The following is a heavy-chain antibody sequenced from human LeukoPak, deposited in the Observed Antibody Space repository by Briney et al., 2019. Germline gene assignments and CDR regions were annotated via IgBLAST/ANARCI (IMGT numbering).Heavy chain of an antibody. CDR2: INPNTGAT. D-gene: IGHD1-20*01. Sequence: GASVKVSCKASGYTFTAYYIHWVRLAPGQGLEWMGWINPNTGATKYAQKFQGRVTMTRDTTPRTAYMEMSRLRSDDTAIYYCARDEGITGRFDYWGQGTLVAVSS. CDR3: ARDEGITGRFDY. J-gene: IGHJ4*02. V-gene: IGHV1-2*02. CDR1: GYTFTAYY.